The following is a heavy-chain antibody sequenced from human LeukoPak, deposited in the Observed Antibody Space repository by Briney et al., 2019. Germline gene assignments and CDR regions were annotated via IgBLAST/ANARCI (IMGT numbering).Heavy chain of an antibody. V-gene: IGHV3-21*01. D-gene: IGHD1-14*01. CDR2: ISTSSIYI. CDR1: GFTFGSNS. J-gene: IGHJ4*02. CDR3: ARGTLNIPGEQGAFDY. Sequence: PGGSLRLSCSASGFTFGSNSMNWVRQAPGKGLEWVSSISTSSIYIYYADSVKGRFTISRDNARKSLYLEMNSLRAEDTAVYYCARGTLNIPGEQGAFDYWGQGTLVTVSS.